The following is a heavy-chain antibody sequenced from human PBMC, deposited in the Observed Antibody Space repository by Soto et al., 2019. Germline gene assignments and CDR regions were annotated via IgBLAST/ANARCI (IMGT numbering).Heavy chain of an antibody. J-gene: IGHJ4*02. CDR3: VREAYIGYGHAIDH. Sequence: SATLSRAGAVSCVTISTDYWIWIRQPPGKGLEWIGYNYHSGTTNYNPSLKSRVTISVDTSKNQFSLRLTSVTAADTAIYYCVREAYIGYGHAIDHWGQGTLVTVSS. CDR2: NYHSGTT. CDR1: CVTISTDY. D-gene: IGHD5-12*01. V-gene: IGHV4-59*01.